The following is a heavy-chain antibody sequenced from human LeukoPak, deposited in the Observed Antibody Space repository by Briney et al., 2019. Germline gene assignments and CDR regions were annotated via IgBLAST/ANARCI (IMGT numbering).Heavy chain of an antibody. CDR2: IIPIFGTA. CDR3: ARTGVYDSSWWFDP. V-gene: IGHV1-69*13. Sequence: ASVKVSCKASGGTFSSYAISWVRQAPGQGLEWMGGIIPIFGTANYAQKFQGRVTITADESTSTAYMELSSLRSEDTAVYYCARTGVYDSSWWFDPWGQGTLVTVSS. CDR1: GGTFSSYA. J-gene: IGHJ5*02. D-gene: IGHD3-22*01.